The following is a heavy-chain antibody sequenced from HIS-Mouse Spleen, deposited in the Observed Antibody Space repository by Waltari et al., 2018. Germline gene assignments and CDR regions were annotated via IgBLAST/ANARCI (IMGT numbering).Heavy chain of an antibody. CDR3: AREIPYSSSWYDWYFDL. Sequence: QLQLQESGPGLVKPSETLSLTCTVSVGPISSSSYYWGWIRQPPGKGLEWIGSIYYSGSTYYNPSLKSRVTISVDTSKNQFSLKLSSVTAADTAVYYCAREIPYSSSWYDWYFDLWGRDTLVTVSS. D-gene: IGHD6-13*01. V-gene: IGHV4-39*07. CDR2: IYYSGST. J-gene: IGHJ2*01. CDR1: VGPISSSSYY.